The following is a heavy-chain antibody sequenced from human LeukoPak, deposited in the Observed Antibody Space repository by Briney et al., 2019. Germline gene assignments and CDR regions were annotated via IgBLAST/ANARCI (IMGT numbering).Heavy chain of an antibody. CDR1: GFTFSSYA. V-gene: IGHV3-30-3*01. D-gene: IGHD4-11*01. CDR2: ISYDGSNK. CDR3: ARAMTTVTESPLVDY. J-gene: IGHJ4*02. Sequence: PGRSLRLSCAASGFTFSSYAMHWVRQAPGKGLEWVAVISYDGSNKYYADSVKGRFTISRDNSKNTLCLQMNSLRAEDTAVYYCARAMTTVTESPLVDYWGQGTLVTVSS.